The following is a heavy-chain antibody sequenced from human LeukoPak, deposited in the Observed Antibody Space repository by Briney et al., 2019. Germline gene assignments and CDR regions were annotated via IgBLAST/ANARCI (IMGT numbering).Heavy chain of an antibody. CDR2: ISSTGSPI. CDR3: AQKGGTDY. Sequence: GGSLRLSCGASGFTFSRFGMNWVRQAPGKGLEWVSYISSTGSPIYYADSVKGRFTISRDNAKNSLYLQMNSLRDDDTAVYYCAQKGGTDYWGQGTLVTVSS. V-gene: IGHV3-48*02. J-gene: IGHJ4*02. D-gene: IGHD2-15*01. CDR1: GFTFSRFG.